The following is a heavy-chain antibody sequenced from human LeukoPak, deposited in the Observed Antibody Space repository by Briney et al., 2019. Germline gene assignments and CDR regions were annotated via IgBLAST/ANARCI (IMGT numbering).Heavy chain of an antibody. CDR2: ISASGGST. V-gene: IGHV3-23*01. CDR3: ARTQLDLDGFDI. D-gene: IGHD1-1*01. J-gene: IGHJ3*02. CDR1: GFTFSSSA. Sequence: PGGSLRLSCAASGFTFSSSAMSWVRQVPGKGLEWVSGISASGGSTNYADSVKGRFTISRDNARNSLYLQMNSLRGEDTAVYYCARTQLDLDGFDIWGQGTTVTVSS.